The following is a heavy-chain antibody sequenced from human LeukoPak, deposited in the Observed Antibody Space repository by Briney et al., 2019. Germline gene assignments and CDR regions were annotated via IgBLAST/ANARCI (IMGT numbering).Heavy chain of an antibody. CDR3: ARERGGQSNDYLHGGPFDY. J-gene: IGHJ4*02. V-gene: IGHV3-7*05. CDR2: INQDRSEK. CDR1: GVTFSSDC. D-gene: IGHD3-16*01. Sequence: PGGSLRLSCAASGVTFSSDCMSWGRQAPGKGLEWVANINQDRSEKNYLVFVKGRFTISRDNAKNSLLLQMNSLRVEDTAVYYCARERGGQSNDYLHGGPFDYWGQGTLVTVSS.